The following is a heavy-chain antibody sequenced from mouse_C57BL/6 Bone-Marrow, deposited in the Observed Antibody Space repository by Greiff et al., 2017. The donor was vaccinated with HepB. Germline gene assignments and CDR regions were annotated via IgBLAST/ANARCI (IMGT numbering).Heavy chain of an antibody. Sequence: QVQLQQPGAELVKPGASVKMSCKASGYTFTSYWITWVKQRPGQGLEWIGDIYPGSGSTNYNEKFKSKATLTVDTSSSTAYMQLSILTSEDSAVYYCARDDGYFLYYFDYWGQGTTLTVSS. CDR3: ARDDGYFLYYFDY. CDR2: IYPGSGST. D-gene: IGHD2-3*01. CDR1: GYTFTSYW. V-gene: IGHV1-55*01. J-gene: IGHJ2*01.